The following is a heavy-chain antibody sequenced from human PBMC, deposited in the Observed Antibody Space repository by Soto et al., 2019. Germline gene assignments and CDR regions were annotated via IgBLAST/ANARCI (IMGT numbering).Heavy chain of an antibody. CDR3: AKARDGYTYGSFDY. Sequence: SVKGRFTISRDNSKNTLYLQMNSLRAEDSAIYYCAKARDGYTYGSFDYWGQGTLVAVSS. J-gene: IGHJ4*02. V-gene: IGHV3-23*01. D-gene: IGHD5-18*01.